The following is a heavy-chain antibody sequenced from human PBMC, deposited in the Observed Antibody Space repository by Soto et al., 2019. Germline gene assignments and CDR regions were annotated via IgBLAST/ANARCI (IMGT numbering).Heavy chain of an antibody. CDR1: GFSLSNARMG. D-gene: IGHD3-22*01. V-gene: IGHV2-26*01. CDR3: TRIYDSSGSDF. Sequence: SGPTLVNPKETLTLTCTVSGFSLSNARMGVSWIRQPPGTTLERLAHIFWNGDKAYSPSLKSMLTISNDTSKSQVVLTMTNRGPGDTATYYCTRIYDSSGSDFWGQGTPVSVSS. CDR2: IFWNGDK. J-gene: IGHJ4*02.